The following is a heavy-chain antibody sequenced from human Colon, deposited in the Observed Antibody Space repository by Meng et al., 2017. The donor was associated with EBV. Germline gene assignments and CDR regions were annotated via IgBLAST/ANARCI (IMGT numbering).Heavy chain of an antibody. CDR1: GDSGSDTNHF. J-gene: IGHJ4*02. CDR3: VRVRGDFDY. Sequence: QRRGAGRGLVNPSETLSLPRFVSGDSGSDTNHFWGWVRQAPGKGLEWVGSINSNWNTYSNPSLTSRVTMSLDTSKNQFSLKLSSVTAADTAVYYCVRVRGDFDYWGQGTLVTVSS. V-gene: IGHV4-39*07. D-gene: IGHD3-16*01. CDR2: INSNWNT.